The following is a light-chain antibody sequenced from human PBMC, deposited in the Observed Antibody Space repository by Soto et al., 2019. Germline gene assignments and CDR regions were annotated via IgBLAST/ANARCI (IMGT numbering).Light chain of an antibody. Sequence: QSALTQPNSVSGSPGQSITISCTGTSSDVGSYTFVSWFQQHPGKAPKLIIYEVTNRPSGVSYRFSGSKSGNTASLTISGLRAEDGADYYCTSFTTTNPWVFGGGTKLPVL. CDR3: TSFTTTNPWV. J-gene: IGLJ3*02. V-gene: IGLV2-14*01. CDR2: EVT. CDR1: SSDVGSYTF.